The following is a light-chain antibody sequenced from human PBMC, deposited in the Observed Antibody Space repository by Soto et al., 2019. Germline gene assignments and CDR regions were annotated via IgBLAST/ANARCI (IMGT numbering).Light chain of an antibody. CDR1: SSNIGAGYD. V-gene: IGLV1-40*01. CDR2: DNT. Sequence: QSVLTQPPSVSGAPGQRITISCTGDSSNIGAGYDVHWYQQLPGTAPKLLIYDNTHRPSGVPDRFSASRSGTSASLAITGLQAEDEADYYCQSFDISLSAAAIGGGTQLTVL. CDR3: QSFDISLSAAA. J-gene: IGLJ2*01.